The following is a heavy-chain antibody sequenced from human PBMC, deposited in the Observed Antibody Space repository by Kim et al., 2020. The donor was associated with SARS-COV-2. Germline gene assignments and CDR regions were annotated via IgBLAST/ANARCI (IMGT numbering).Heavy chain of an antibody. D-gene: IGHD3-16*01. CDR3: AKHWGA. CDR2: ITGSGSGT. CDR1: GFTFSNYG. Sequence: GGSLRLSFAASGFTFSNYGMSWVRQAPGKGLEWVSAITGSGSGTYYADFVKGRFTISRDNSKNTLYLQMNSLRADDTALYYCAKHWGAWGQGTLVTVSS. J-gene: IGHJ5*02. V-gene: IGHV3-23*01.